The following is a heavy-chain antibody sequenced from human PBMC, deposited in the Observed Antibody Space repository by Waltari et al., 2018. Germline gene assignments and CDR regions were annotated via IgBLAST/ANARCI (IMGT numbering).Heavy chain of an antibody. CDR3: ARRLVVGTRFDY. CDR2: IYYSGST. D-gene: IGHD2-15*01. Sequence: QVQLQESGPGLVKPSETLSLTCTVSGGSISSSSYYWGWIRQPPGKGLEWIGSIYYSGSTYYNPSLKSRVTISVDTSKNQFSLKLSSVTAADTAVYYCARRLVVGTRFDYWGQGTLVTVSS. V-gene: IGHV4-39*07. J-gene: IGHJ4*02. CDR1: GGSISSSSYY.